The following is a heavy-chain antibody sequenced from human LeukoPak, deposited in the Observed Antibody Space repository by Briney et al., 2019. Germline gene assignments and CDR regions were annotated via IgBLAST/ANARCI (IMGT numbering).Heavy chain of an antibody. J-gene: IGHJ3*02. CDR2: IYTSGST. Sequence: SETLSLTCTVSGGSMSGAHWSWIRQPAGKGLEWIGRIYTSGSTNYNPSLKSRVTISVDTSKNQFSLKLSSVTAADTAVYYCARDPVSDAFDIWGQGTMVTVSS. CDR1: GGSMSGAH. CDR3: ARDPVSDAFDI. V-gene: IGHV4-4*07.